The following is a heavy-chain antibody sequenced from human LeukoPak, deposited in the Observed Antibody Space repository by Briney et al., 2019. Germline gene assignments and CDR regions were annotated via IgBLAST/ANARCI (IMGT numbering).Heavy chain of an antibody. CDR3: ASSPGDY. J-gene: IGHJ4*02. Sequence: SETLSLTCTVSGGSISSSSYYWGWIRQPPGKGLEWIGSIYYSGSTYYNPSLKSRVTISVDTSKNQFSLKLSSVTAADTAVYYCASSPGDYWGQGTLVTVSS. V-gene: IGHV4-39*07. CDR1: GGSISSSSYY. CDR2: IYYSGST.